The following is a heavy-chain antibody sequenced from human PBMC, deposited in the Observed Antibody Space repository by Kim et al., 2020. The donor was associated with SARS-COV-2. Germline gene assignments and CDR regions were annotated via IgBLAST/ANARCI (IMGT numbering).Heavy chain of an antibody. CDR2: ISSSSSYI. Sequence: GGSLRLSCAASGFTFSSYSMNWVRQAPGKGLEWVSSISSSSSYIYYADSVKGRFTISRDNAKNSLYLQMNSLRAEDTAVYYCAREGGQQLSVEHYYYYGMDVWGQGTTVTVSS. J-gene: IGHJ6*02. V-gene: IGHV3-21*01. CDR3: AREGGQQLSVEHYYYYGMDV. D-gene: IGHD6-13*01. CDR1: GFTFSSYS.